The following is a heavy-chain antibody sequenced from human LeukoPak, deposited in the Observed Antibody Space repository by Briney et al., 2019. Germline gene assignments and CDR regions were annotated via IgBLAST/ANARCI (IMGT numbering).Heavy chain of an antibody. CDR2: IYTSGST. CDR3: ARSPHYDFWSGYFP. J-gene: IGHJ5*02. D-gene: IGHD3-3*01. Sequence: SETLSLTCTVSGGPISSYYWSWIRQPAGKGLEWIGRIYTSGSTNYNPSLKSRVTMSVDTSKNQFSLKLSSVTAADTAVYYCARSPHYDFWSGYFPWGREPWSPSPQ. CDR1: GGPISSYY. V-gene: IGHV4-4*07.